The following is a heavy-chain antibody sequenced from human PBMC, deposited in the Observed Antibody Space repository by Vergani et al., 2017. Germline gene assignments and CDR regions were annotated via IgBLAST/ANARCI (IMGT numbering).Heavy chain of an antibody. CDR3: ARSATQTSSSGLDY. V-gene: IGHV4-59*01. D-gene: IGHD6-13*01. Sequence: QVQLQESGPGLVKPSETLSLTCTVSGGSISSYYWSWIRQPPGKGLEWIGYIYYSGSTNYNPSLKGRVTISVDTSKNQFSLKLSSVTAADTAVYYCARSATQTSSSGLDYWGQGTLVTVSS. CDR1: GGSISSYY. J-gene: IGHJ4*02. CDR2: IYYSGST.